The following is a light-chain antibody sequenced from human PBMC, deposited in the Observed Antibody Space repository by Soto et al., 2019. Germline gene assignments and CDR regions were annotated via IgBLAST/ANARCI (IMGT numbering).Light chain of an antibody. Sequence: QSVMTQPPSVSGTPGQRVTISCSGSSSNIGSSFVYWYQHLPGTAPKLLIYRNNQRPSGVPDRFSGSQSGTSASLAISGLRSEDEADYYCATWDDSLSVGVFGGGTKLTVL. V-gene: IGLV1-47*01. J-gene: IGLJ2*01. CDR3: ATWDDSLSVGV. CDR1: SSNIGSSF. CDR2: RNN.